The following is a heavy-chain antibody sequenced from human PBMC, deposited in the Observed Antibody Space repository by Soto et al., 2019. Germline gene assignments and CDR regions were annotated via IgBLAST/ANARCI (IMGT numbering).Heavy chain of an antibody. Sequence: QITLKESGPTLVRPTQPLTLTCAFSGFSLSTSGVGVGWIRQPPGKALEWLAVIYWDDSKHYSPSLRSRLTITKDTSKNQVVLTVTNMDPMDPGTSYCAHKGPEDWPLDYWGQGTLVTVSS. J-gene: IGHJ4*02. CDR3: AHKGPEDWPLDY. V-gene: IGHV2-5*02. CDR1: GFSLSTSGVG. D-gene: IGHD3-9*01. CDR2: IYWDDSK.